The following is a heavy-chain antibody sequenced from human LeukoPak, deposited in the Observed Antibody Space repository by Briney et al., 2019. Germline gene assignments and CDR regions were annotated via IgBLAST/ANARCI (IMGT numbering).Heavy chain of an antibody. J-gene: IGHJ4*02. V-gene: IGHV3-9*01. CDR1: GFTFDDYA. Sequence: PGRSLRLSCVASGFTFDDYAMHWVRQAPGKGLEWVSAMSWNGDNIAYADPVKGRFTISRDNAKNSLYLQMNSLRPEDTALYYCAKDGSSHSNMLTAYDYWGQGTLVTVSS. D-gene: IGHD3-16*01. CDR2: MSWNGDNI. CDR3: AKDGSSHSNMLTAYDY.